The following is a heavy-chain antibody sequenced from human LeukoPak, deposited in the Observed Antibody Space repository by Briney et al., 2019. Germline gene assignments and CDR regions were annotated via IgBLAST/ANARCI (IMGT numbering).Heavy chain of an antibody. CDR3: ARRGGKNYGDYVLYYYYMDV. Sequence: ASVKVSCKASGYTFTGYYMHWVRQAPGQGLEWMGWINPNSGGTNYAQKFQGRVTMTRDTSIGTAYMELRSLRSDDTAVYYCARRGGKNYGDYVLYYYYMDVWGKGTTVTVSS. CDR1: GYTFTGYY. CDR2: INPNSGGT. V-gene: IGHV1-2*02. D-gene: IGHD4-17*01. J-gene: IGHJ6*03.